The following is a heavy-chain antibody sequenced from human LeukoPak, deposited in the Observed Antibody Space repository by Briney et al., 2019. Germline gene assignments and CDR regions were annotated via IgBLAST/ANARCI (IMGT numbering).Heavy chain of an antibody. D-gene: IGHD3-16*02. CDR2: ISSSGGST. CDR3: ARGVDVWGNYRQYYFDY. CDR1: GFTFSNYA. Sequence: GGSLRLSCAASGFTFSNYAMSWVRQAPGKGLEWVSTISSSGGSTYYADSVKGRFTISRDNSKNTLYLQMNGLRAEDTAVYYCARGVDVWGNYRQYYFDYWGQGTLVTVSS. J-gene: IGHJ4*02. V-gene: IGHV3-23*01.